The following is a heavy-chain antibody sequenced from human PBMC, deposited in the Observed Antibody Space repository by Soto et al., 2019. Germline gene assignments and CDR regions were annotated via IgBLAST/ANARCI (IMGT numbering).Heavy chain of an antibody. D-gene: IGHD2-8*01. J-gene: IGHJ5*02. CDR1: GGSVSSGSYY. CDR2: IYYSGST. CDR3: ARSRVRYCTNGVCHPFDL. V-gene: IGHV4-61*01. Sequence: QVQLQESGPGLVKPSETLSLTCTVSGGSVSSGSYYWSWIRQPPGKGLEWIGYIYYSGSTNYNPSLKSRVTISVDTSKNQFSLKLSSETAADTAVYYCARSRVRYCTNGVCHPFDLWGQGTLVTVSS.